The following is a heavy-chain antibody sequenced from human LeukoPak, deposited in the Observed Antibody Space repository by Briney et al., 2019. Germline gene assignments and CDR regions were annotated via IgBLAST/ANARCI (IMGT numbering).Heavy chain of an antibody. V-gene: IGHV3-48*01. CDR3: ARAGWSSRGY. CDR1: GFTFSSYS. D-gene: IGHD6-13*01. CDR2: ISSSSSTI. Sequence: GGSLRLSCAASGFTFSSYSMNWVRQAPGKGLEWVSFISSSSSTIYYADSVKGRFTISRDNAKNSLYLQMNSLRAEDTAVYYCARAGWSSRGYWGQGTLVTVSS. J-gene: IGHJ4*02.